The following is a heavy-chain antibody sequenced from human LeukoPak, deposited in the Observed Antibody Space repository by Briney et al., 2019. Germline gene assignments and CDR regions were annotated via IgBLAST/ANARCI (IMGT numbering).Heavy chain of an antibody. CDR3: AKEAYYYDSSGYSVAAEYFQH. D-gene: IGHD3-22*01. CDR2: ISAYNGNT. V-gene: IGHV1-18*01. CDR1: GYTFTSYG. J-gene: IGHJ1*01. Sequence: WASVKVSCKASGYTFTSYGISWVRQAPGQGLEWMGWISAYNGNTNYAQKFQGRVTMTRDTSISTAYMELSRLRSDDTAVYYCAKEAYYYDSSGYSVAAEYFQHWGQGTLVTVSS.